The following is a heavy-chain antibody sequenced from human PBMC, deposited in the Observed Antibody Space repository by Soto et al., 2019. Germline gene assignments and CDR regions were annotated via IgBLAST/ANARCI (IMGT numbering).Heavy chain of an antibody. CDR2: ISSSSST. V-gene: IGHV3-11*05. CDR3: VRGGWATTFDY. Sequence: QVQLVESGGGLVKPGGSLRLSCAASGFTFSDYYMSWIRQAPGKGLEWVSKISSSSSTNYADSVKGRFTISRDNAKNSLYLQLNSLGAEDTAVYYCVRGGWATTFDYWGQGTLVTVSS. J-gene: IGHJ4*02. CDR1: GFTFSDYY. D-gene: IGHD6-19*01.